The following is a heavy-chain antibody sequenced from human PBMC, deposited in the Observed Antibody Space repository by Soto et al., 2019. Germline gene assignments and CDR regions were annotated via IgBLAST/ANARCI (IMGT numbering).Heavy chain of an antibody. CDR2: IYSSGST. J-gene: IGHJ5*02. CDR1: GGSISGYY. CDR3: ARDPIGYGGWFDP. V-gene: IGHV4-59*01. Sequence: QVQLQESGPGLVKPSETLSLTCTVSGGSISGYYWSWIRQPPGKGLEWIGYIYSSGSTNYNPALQRRVPISVEQSKNQCAVKLSSVTAADTAVYYCARDPIGYGGWFDPWGQGTLVTVSS. D-gene: IGHD5-12*01.